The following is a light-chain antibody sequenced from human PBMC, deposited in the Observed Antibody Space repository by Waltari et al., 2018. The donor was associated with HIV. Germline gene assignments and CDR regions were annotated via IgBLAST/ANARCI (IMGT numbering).Light chain of an antibody. CDR2: GVS. CDR3: SAYTTYSPLAV. CDR1: SSDIGGYDY. J-gene: IGLJ2*01. V-gene: IGLV2-14*01. Sequence: QSALTQPASVSGSPGQSITISCTGTSSDIGGYDYVSWYHQHPGKAPNLLIYGVSSRPSGVSNRFSGSRSGNTASLTISGLQADDEAHYYCSAYTTYSPLAVFGGGTKLTVL.